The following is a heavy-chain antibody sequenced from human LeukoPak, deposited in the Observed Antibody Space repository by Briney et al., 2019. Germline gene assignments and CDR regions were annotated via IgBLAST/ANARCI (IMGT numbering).Heavy chain of an antibody. J-gene: IGHJ5*02. Sequence: GGSLRLSCAGSGFTFSSYSMNWVRQAPGKGLEWVSYISSSTSYIYNADSVKGRFTISRDNAKNSLYLQMNSLRAEDTAVYYCARMWFGEESNWFDPWGQGTLVTVSS. CDR3: ARMWFGEESNWFDP. CDR2: ISSSTSYI. V-gene: IGHV3-21*01. CDR1: GFTFSSYS. D-gene: IGHD3-10*01.